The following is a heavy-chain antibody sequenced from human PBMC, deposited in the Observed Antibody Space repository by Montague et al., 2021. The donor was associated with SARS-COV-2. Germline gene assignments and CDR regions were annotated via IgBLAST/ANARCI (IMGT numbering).Heavy chain of an antibody. CDR2: IYYTGST. V-gene: IGHV4-39*01. Sequence: SETLSLTCTVSGGSVSSSSYYWGWIRQPPGKGLEWIGSIYYTGSTYYNPSLESRVTISVDTSKNQFSLKLSSVTAADTAVYYCERHITGSGNAFDIWGQGTMVTVSS. J-gene: IGHJ3*02. CDR3: ERHITGSGNAFDI. D-gene: IGHD3-10*01. CDR1: GGSVSSSSYY.